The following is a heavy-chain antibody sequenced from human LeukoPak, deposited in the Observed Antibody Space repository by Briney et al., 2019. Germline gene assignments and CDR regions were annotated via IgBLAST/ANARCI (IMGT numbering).Heavy chain of an antibody. CDR3: ARDSGTTGEVKFDP. V-gene: IGHV4-4*07. Sequence: SETLSLTCTVSGDSISNFYWSWIRQPAGKGLEWIGRIYTSGSTNYNPSLKSRVTTSVDTSKNQFSLKLSSVTAADTAVYYCARDSGTTGEVKFDPWGQGTLVTVSS. CDR2: IYTSGST. D-gene: IGHD3-10*01. CDR1: GDSISNFY. J-gene: IGHJ5*02.